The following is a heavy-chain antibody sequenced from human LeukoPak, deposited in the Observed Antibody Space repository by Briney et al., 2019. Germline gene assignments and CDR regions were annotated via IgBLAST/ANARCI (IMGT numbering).Heavy chain of an antibody. V-gene: IGHV4-59*01. CDR3: ARVGDWNDLVY. D-gene: IGHD1-1*01. CDR1: GGSISPYY. CDR2: ILYSGTT. J-gene: IGHJ4*02. Sequence: SETLSLTFTVSGGSISPYYWSWIRQTPGKGLEWIGYILYSGTTTNYNPSLKSRVTISVDTSKNQFSLKLSSVTAADTAVYYCARVGDWNDLVYWGQGTLVTVSS.